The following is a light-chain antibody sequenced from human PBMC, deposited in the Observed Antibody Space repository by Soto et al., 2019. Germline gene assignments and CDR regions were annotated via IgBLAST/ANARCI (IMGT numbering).Light chain of an antibody. V-gene: IGLV2-14*01. CDR2: EVS. J-gene: IGLJ1*01. CDR1: SSDVGGYNY. CDR3: SSYTSSSTHV. Sequence: QSALTQPASVSGSPGQSITISCTGTSSDVGGYNYVSWYQQHPGKAPKLMIYEVSNRPSGVSNRFSGSKSGNTASLTISGHQAEDEADYYCSSYTSSSTHVFGPGTKLTVL.